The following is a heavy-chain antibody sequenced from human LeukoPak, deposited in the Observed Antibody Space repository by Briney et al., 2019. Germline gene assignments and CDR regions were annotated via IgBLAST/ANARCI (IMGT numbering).Heavy chain of an antibody. D-gene: IGHD2-15*01. Sequence: ASVKVSCKASGYTFTGXXXXXXXXAPGQGLXXXGWINPNSGGTNYAQKFQGRVTMTRDTSISTAYMELSRLRSDDTAVYYCAREFGGGSVDYWGQGTLVTVSS. V-gene: IGHV1-2*02. J-gene: IGHJ4*02. CDR3: AREFGGGSVDY. CDR2: INPNSGGT. CDR1: GYTFTGXX.